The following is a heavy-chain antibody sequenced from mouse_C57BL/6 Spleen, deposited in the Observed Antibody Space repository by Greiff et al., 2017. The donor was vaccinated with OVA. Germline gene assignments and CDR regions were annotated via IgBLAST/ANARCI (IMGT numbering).Heavy chain of an antibody. CDR1: GYAFSSSW. Sequence: VQVVESGPELVKPGASVKISCKASGYAFSSSWMNWVKQRPGKGLEWIGRIYPGDGDTNYNGKFKGKATLTADKSSSTAYMQLSSLTSEDSAVYFCARLDYDYDGGAWFAYWGQGTLVTVSA. CDR3: ARLDYDYDGGAWFAY. CDR2: IYPGDGDT. J-gene: IGHJ3*01. D-gene: IGHD2-4*01. V-gene: IGHV1-82*01.